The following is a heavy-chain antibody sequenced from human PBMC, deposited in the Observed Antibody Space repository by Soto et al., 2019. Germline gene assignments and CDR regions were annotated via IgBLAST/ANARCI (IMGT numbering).Heavy chain of an antibody. CDR1: ADSISSSSFY. Sequence: QLQLQESGPGLVRPSETLSLTCTVSADSISSSSFYWGWVRQPPGKELEWIGTISYRGSTYYHQSLKSRVTIYIDTSNYQSSLKVNSVTATDTAVYFCARHPDSSWFSYFESWGQGTLVTVSS. CDR3: ARHPDSSWFSYFES. D-gene: IGHD6-13*01. J-gene: IGHJ4*02. V-gene: IGHV4-39*01. CDR2: ISYRGST.